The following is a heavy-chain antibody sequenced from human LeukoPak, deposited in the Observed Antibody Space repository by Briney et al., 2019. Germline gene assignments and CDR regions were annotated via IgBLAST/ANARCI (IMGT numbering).Heavy chain of an antibody. CDR2: IYYSGST. V-gene: IGHV4-39*01. Sequence: SETLSLTCTVSGGSISSSSYYWGWIRQPPGKGLEWIGSIYYSGSTYYNPSLKSRVTISVDTSKNQFSLKLSSVTAADTAVYYCARRMALQDYAQQLAGFDIWGQGTMVTVSS. CDR1: GGSISSSSYY. D-gene: IGHD6-13*01. J-gene: IGHJ3*02. CDR3: ARRMALQDYAQQLAGFDI.